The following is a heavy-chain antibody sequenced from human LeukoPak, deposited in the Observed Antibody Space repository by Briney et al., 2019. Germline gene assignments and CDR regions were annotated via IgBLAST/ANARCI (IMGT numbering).Heavy chain of an antibody. Sequence: ASVNVSCKASGYTFSSYGITWVRQPPGQGHEWMGWISPYNGNTNYAQKVQDRVTMTKDTSTSTAYMELRSLRSDDTAVYYCARGRDRLAATGNWFDPWGQGTLVTVSS. CDR3: ARGRDRLAATGNWFDP. V-gene: IGHV1-18*04. J-gene: IGHJ5*01. CDR2: ISPYNGNT. CDR1: GYTFSSYG. D-gene: IGHD6-13*01.